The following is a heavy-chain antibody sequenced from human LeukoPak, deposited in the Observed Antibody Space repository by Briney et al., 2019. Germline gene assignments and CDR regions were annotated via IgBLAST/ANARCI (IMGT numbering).Heavy chain of an antibody. D-gene: IGHD6-6*01. Sequence: PGGSLRLSCAASGFTFSSYAMHWVRQAPGKGLEWVAVISYDGSNKYYADSVKGRFTISRDNSKNTLYLQMNSLRAEDTAVYYCARGTRRIAAPYYFDYWGQGTLVTVSS. CDR1: GFTFSSYA. CDR2: ISYDGSNK. V-gene: IGHV3-30*04. J-gene: IGHJ4*02. CDR3: ARGTRRIAAPYYFDY.